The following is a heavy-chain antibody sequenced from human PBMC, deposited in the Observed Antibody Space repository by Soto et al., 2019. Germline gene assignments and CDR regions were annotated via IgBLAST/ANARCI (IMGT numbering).Heavy chain of an antibody. CDR3: ARVEVLRYFDWLSNSPGWFDP. J-gene: IGHJ5*02. CDR1: GGSISSYY. CDR2: IYYSGST. D-gene: IGHD3-9*01. Sequence: ASETLSLTCTVSGGSISSYYWSWIRQPPGKGLEWIGYIYYSGSTNYNPSLKSRVTISVDTSKNQFSLKLSSVNTADTAVYYCARVEVLRYFDWLSNSPGWFDPWGQGTLVTVSS. V-gene: IGHV4-59*01.